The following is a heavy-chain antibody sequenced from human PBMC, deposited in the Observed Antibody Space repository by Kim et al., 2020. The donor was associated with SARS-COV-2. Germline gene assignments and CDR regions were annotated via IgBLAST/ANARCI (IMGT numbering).Heavy chain of an antibody. CDR3: ATTSNWNDVPSAFDI. J-gene: IGHJ3*02. D-gene: IGHD1-1*01. Sequence: RKLQGRVTMTTDTSTSTAYMELRSLRSDDTAVYYCATTSNWNDVPSAFDIWGQGTMVTVSS. V-gene: IGHV1-18*01.